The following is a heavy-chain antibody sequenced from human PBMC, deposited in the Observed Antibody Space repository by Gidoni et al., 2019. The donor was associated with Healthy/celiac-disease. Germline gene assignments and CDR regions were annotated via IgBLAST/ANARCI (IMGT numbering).Heavy chain of an antibody. Sequence: QVQLVESGGGVVQPGRSLGLSCAASGFTFSSYGMHWVRQAPGKGLEGVGVIWYDGINKYYADSVKGRFTISRDNSKNTLYLQMNSLRAEDTAVYYCARDRRTTYYYDGWYFDLWGRGTLVTVSS. V-gene: IGHV3-33*01. CDR2: IWYDGINK. CDR3: ARDRRTTYYYDGWYFDL. J-gene: IGHJ2*01. D-gene: IGHD3-22*01. CDR1: GFTFSSYG.